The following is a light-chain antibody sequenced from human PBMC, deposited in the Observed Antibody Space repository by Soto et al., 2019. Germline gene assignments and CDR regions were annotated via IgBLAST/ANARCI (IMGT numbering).Light chain of an antibody. J-gene: IGKJ2*01. CDR2: CAS. CDR3: QQTYTTPHT. Sequence: DIQMTQSPSSLSASVGDRVTITCRASQRIANYLNWYQQRPGKAPKLLICCASTLQSAVPSRFSGGGSGTDFTLTISTLQPEDFATYYCQQTYTTPHTFGQGTKLEIK. V-gene: IGKV1-39*01. CDR1: QRIANY.